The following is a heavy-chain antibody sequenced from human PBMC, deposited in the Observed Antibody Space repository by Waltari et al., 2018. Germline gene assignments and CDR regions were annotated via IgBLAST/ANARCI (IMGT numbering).Heavy chain of an antibody. Sequence: EVQLVQSGAEVKKPGEALKVSCKGSGYSFTSYWIGWVRQLPGKGLEWMGIIYPGDSDTRYSPSFQGQVTISADKSISTADLQWSSLKASDTAMYYCARWALGDFWSGYWFDPWGQGTLVTVSS. CDR3: ARWALGDFWSGYWFDP. V-gene: IGHV5-51*01. J-gene: IGHJ5*02. CDR2: IYPGDSDT. D-gene: IGHD3-3*01. CDR1: GYSFTSYW.